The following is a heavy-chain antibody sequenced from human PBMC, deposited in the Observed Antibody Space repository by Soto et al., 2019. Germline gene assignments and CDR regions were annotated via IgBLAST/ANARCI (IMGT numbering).Heavy chain of an antibody. Sequence: QITLKESGPTLVKPTQPLTLTCTFSGFSLSTSGVGVGWILQPPGKALEWLALIYWEYDKRYSPSMKSTLTITQDTSKIQVVLTMTNMDPVDTAAYYCAHSQMAAPYDYWGKGTLVTVSS. V-gene: IGHV2-5*02. CDR2: IYWEYDK. D-gene: IGHD6-13*01. J-gene: IGHJ4*02. CDR1: GFSLSTSGVG. CDR3: AHSQMAAPYDY.